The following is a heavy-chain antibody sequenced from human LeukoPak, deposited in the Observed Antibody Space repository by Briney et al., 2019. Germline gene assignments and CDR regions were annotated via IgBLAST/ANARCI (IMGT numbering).Heavy chain of an antibody. V-gene: IGHV3-23*01. D-gene: IGHD2-15*01. J-gene: IGHJ4*02. CDR2: ISDSGGST. CDR1: GFTFSSYA. CDR3: AKHDGYCSGGSCFLFDY. Sequence: PGGPLRLSCAASGFTFSSYAMSWVRQAPGKGLEWVSAISDSGGSTYYADSVKGRFTISRDNSKNTLYLQMNSLRAEDTAVYYCAKHDGYCSGGSCFLFDYWGQGTLVTVSS.